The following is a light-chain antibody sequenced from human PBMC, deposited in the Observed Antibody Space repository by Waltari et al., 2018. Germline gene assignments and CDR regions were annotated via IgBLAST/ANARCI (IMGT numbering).Light chain of an antibody. CDR1: NIGSTS. V-gene: IGLV3-21*03. CDR2: DDS. Sequence: SYVLTQPPSVSVPPGKTARITCGGNNIGSTSVHWYQQKPGQAPVLVVYDDSDRPSGIPERFSGSNSGNTATLTISRVEAGDEADYYCQVWDSSSDHYVFGTGTKVTVL. J-gene: IGLJ1*01. CDR3: QVWDSSSDHYV.